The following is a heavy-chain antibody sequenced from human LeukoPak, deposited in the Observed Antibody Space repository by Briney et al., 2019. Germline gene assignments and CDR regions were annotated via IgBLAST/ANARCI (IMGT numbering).Heavy chain of an antibody. Sequence: GASVKVSCKASGYTFTSYDINWVRQAPGQGLEWMGWMNPNSGNTGYAQNFQGRVTMTRNTSISTAYMELSSLRSEDTAVYYCARFPSLMVTADNWGQGTLVTVSS. J-gene: IGHJ4*02. V-gene: IGHV1-8*01. CDR1: GYTFTSYD. CDR2: MNPNSGNT. CDR3: ARFPSLMVTADN. D-gene: IGHD2-21*02.